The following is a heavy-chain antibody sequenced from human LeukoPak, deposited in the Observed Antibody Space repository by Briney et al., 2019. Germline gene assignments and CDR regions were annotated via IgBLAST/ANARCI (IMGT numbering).Heavy chain of an antibody. D-gene: IGHD3-22*01. CDR2: ISSSSSYI. CDR3: ARDGASFDSSDY. CDR1: GFTFSSYS. J-gene: IGHJ4*02. V-gene: IGHV3-21*01. Sequence: PGGSLRLSCAASGFTFSSYSMNWVRQAPGKGLEWVSSISSSSSYIYYADSVKGRFTISRDNAKNSLYLQMNSLSAEDTAVYYCARDGASFDSSDYWGQGTLVTVSS.